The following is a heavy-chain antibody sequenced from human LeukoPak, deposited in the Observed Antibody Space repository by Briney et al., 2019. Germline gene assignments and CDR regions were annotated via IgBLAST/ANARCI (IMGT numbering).Heavy chain of an antibody. CDR2: IYTSGST. CDR3: ARAPRLTGIVVVPAAPPGLDAFDI. V-gene: IGHV4-61*02. Sequence: PSETLSLTCTVSGGSISSGSYYWSWIRQPAGKGLEWIGRIYTSGSTNYNPSLKSRVTISVDTSKNQFSLKLSSVTAADTAVYYCARAPRLTGIVVVPAAPPGLDAFDIWGQGTMVTVSS. CDR1: GGSISSGSYY. J-gene: IGHJ3*02. D-gene: IGHD2-2*01.